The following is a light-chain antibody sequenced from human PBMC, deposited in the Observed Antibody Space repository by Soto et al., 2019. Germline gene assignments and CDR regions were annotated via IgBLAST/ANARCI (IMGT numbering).Light chain of an antibody. J-gene: IGKJ1*01. CDR1: QTISSW. CDR2: KAS. Sequence: DIQLTQSPSFLSASVGDTVTLTFRASQTISSWLAWYQQKPGKAPKLLIYKASTLKSGVPSRFSGSGSGTEFTLTISSLQPDDFATYYCQHYNSYSEAFGQGTKVDIK. CDR3: QHYNSYSEA. V-gene: IGKV1-5*03.